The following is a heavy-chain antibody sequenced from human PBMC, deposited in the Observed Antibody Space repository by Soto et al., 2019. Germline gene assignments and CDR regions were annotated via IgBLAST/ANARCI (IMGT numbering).Heavy chain of an antibody. J-gene: IGHJ1*01. Sequence: EVQLLESGGNLVQPGGSLRLSCAASGFTFVSYAMTWVRQAPGKGLEWVSTVSGGGGSTYYADSVKGRFIISRDNSKSTLYLQMNSLRDEDTAVYHCARGLDCSGDSCPWAFFKHWGQGTLLTVSS. V-gene: IGHV3-23*01. CDR3: ARGLDCSGDSCPWAFFKH. CDR1: GFTFVSYA. D-gene: IGHD2-15*01. CDR2: VSGGGGST.